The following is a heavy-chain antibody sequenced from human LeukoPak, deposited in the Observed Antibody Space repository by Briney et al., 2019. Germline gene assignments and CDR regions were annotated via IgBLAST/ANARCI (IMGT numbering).Heavy chain of an antibody. J-gene: IGHJ3*02. CDR2: INPSGGST. CDR3: ARDRAVAGSNDAFDI. Sequence: ASVNVSCKASGYTFTSYYMHWVRQAPGQGLEWMGIINPSGGSTSYAQKFQGRVTMTRDTSTSTVYMELSSLRSEDTAVYYCARDRAVAGSNDAFDIWGQGTMVTVSS. V-gene: IGHV1-46*01. D-gene: IGHD6-19*01. CDR1: GYTFTSYY.